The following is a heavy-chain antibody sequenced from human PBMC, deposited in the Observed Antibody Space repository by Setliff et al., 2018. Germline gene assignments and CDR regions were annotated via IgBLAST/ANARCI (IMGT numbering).Heavy chain of an antibody. CDR2: ISSSGSTI. CDR1: GFTFETYS. CDR3: ARDRYCSSASCYATQYNWFDP. J-gene: IGHJ5*02. Sequence: GGSLRLSCAASGFTFETYSMSWGRQAPGKGLEWVSYISSSGSTIYYADSVKGRFTISRDNAKNSLYLQMNSLRAEDTAVYYCARDRYCSSASCYATQYNWFDPWGQGTLVTVSS. V-gene: IGHV3-48*01. D-gene: IGHD2-2*01.